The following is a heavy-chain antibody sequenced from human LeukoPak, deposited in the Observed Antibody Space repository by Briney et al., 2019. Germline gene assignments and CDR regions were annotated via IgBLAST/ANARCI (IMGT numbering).Heavy chain of an antibody. CDR2: IYYSGST. CDR3: ARVPTYYDILTGYQVDAFDI. V-gene: IGHV4-59*01. J-gene: IGHJ3*02. Sequence: PSETLSLTCTVSGGSISSYYWSWIRQPPGKGLEWLGYIYYSGSTNYNPSLKSRVTISVYTSKNQYSLKLSSVTAADTAVYYCARVPTYYDILTGYQVDAFDIWGQGTMVTVSS. D-gene: IGHD3-9*01. CDR1: GGSISSYY.